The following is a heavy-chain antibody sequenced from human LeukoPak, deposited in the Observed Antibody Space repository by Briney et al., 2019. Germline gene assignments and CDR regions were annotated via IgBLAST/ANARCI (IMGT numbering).Heavy chain of an antibody. V-gene: IGHV3-66*02. J-gene: IGHJ4*02. D-gene: IGHD6-13*01. CDR1: GFTVSSNY. CDR2: IYSGGST. Sequence: PGGSLRLSCADSGFTVSSNYMSWVRQAPGKGLEWVSVIYSGGSTYYADSVKGRFTISRDNSKNTLYLQMNSLRAEDTAVYYCARTVKGSSWYSLFDYWGQGTLVTVSS. CDR3: ARTVKGSSWYSLFDY.